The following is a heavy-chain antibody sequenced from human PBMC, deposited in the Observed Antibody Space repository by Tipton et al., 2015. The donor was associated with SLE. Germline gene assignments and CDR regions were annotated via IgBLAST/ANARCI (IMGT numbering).Heavy chain of an antibody. Sequence: SLRLSCAASGFTFDDYAMHWVRQAPGKGLEWVSGISWNSGSIGYADSVKGRFTISRDNAKNSLDLQMNSLRAEDTALYYCAKDMEAVAGYFDYWGQGTLVTVSS. CDR3: AKDMEAVAGYFDY. CDR2: ISWNSGSI. J-gene: IGHJ4*02. CDR1: GFTFDDYA. D-gene: IGHD6-19*01. V-gene: IGHV3-9*01.